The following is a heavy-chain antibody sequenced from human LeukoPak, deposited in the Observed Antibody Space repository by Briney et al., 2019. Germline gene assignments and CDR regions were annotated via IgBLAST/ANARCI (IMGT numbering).Heavy chain of an antibody. CDR2: INHSGST. V-gene: IGHV4-34*01. CDR3: ARANRIIRTFDY. D-gene: IGHD1-14*01. J-gene: IGHJ4*02. Sequence: SETLSLTCAVYGGSFSGYYWSWIRQPPGKGLGWIGEINHSGSTNYNPSLKSRVTISVDTSKNQFSLKLSSVTAADTAVYYCARANRIIRTFDYWGQGTLVTVSS. CDR1: GGSFSGYY.